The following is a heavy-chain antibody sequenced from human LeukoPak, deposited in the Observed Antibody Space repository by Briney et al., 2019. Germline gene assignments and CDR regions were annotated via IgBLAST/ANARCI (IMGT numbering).Heavy chain of an antibody. CDR1: GFTFSNYS. V-gene: IGHV3-21*01. CDR3: ARVHHSSSWGTDDC. Sequence: GGSLRLSCAASGFTFSNYSMNWVRQAPGKGLEWVSSISSRSTYIYYADAVKGRFTISRDNAKNSLYLHMNSLRAEDTAVYYCARVHHSSSWGTDDCWGQGTLVTVSS. D-gene: IGHD6-13*01. CDR2: ISSRSTYI. J-gene: IGHJ4*02.